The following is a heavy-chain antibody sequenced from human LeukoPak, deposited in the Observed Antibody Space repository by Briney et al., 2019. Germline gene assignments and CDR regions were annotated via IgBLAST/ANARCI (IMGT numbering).Heavy chain of an antibody. CDR2: ISRTGNSI. J-gene: IGHJ4*02. V-gene: IGHV3-48*03. CDR3: AKDPMTYGSGSFTPVDY. Sequence: PGGSLRPSCAASGFTLSSYEMNWVRLAPGKGLEWISYISRTGNSIYYADSVKGRFTISRDNSKTTLYLQMNSLRPEDTAVYYCAKDPMTYGSGSFTPVDYWGQGTLVTVSS. CDR1: GFTLSSYE. D-gene: IGHD6-19*01.